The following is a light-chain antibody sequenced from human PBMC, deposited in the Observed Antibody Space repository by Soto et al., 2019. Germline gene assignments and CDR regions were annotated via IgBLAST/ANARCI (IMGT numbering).Light chain of an antibody. J-gene: IGKJ4*01. Sequence: IVLTQSPGTLSLSPGERATLSCRASQSVSSSYLAWYQQKPGQAPRLLIYDASNRATGIPARFSGSGSGTDFTLTISSLEPEDFAVYYCQQRSNWRLTFGGGTKVDIK. V-gene: IGKV3D-20*02. CDR2: DAS. CDR3: QQRSNWRLT. CDR1: QSVSSSY.